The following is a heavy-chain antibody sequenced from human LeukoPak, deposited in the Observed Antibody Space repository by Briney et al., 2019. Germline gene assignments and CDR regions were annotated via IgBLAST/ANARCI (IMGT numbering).Heavy chain of an antibody. J-gene: IGHJ2*01. V-gene: IGHV3-21*01. CDR3: TRALENGFGLVILKTYWYFDL. Sequence: GGSLRLSCAASGFTFSSYSMNWVRQAPGKGLEWVSSISSSSTYIYYADSVKGRFTISRDNAKNSLYLQMNSLRAEDTAVYYCTRALENGFGLVILKTYWYFDLWGRGTLVTVSS. D-gene: IGHD3-3*01. CDR1: GFTFSSYS. CDR2: ISSSSTYI.